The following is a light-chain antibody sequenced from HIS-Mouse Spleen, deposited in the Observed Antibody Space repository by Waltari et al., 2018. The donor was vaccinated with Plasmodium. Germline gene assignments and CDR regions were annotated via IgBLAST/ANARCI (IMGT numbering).Light chain of an antibody. V-gene: IGLV3-10*01. J-gene: IGLJ3*02. CDR3: YSTDSSGNHRV. Sequence: SYELTQPPSVSVSPGQTARITCSGDALPKTYAYWYQQKSGQAPVLVLYEDSKQPSGIPGRFSGASAGTMATWTISGAQVEDEADYYCYSTDSSGNHRVFGGGTKLTVL. CDR1: ALPKTY. CDR2: EDS.